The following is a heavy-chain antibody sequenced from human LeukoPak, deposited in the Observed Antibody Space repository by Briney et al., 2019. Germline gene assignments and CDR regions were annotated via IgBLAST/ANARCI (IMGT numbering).Heavy chain of an antibody. CDR3: ASTPRYYDLRAFDI. Sequence: PSETLSLTCAVYGGSFSGYYWSWIRQPPGKGLEWIGEINHSGGTNYNPSLKSRVTISVDTSKNQFSLKLSSVTAADTAVYYCASTPRYYDLRAFDIWGQGTMVTVSS. D-gene: IGHD3-22*01. CDR1: GGSFSGYY. CDR2: INHSGGT. V-gene: IGHV4-34*01. J-gene: IGHJ3*02.